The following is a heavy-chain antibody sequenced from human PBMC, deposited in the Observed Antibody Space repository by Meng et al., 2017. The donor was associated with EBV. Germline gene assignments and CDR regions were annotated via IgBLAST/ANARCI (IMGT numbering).Heavy chain of an antibody. CDR3: ASESGRGFTPDY. Sequence: QVKWLRAGAVVKKPGSSGKVSCRTSGGTCRSDGVSWVRQAPGQGLEWVGGLNPMVGAPNYAQKFQGRVTIIADESTSTHSMELNSLRSEDTAMYYCASESGRGFTPDYWGQGTLVTVSS. CDR2: LNPMVGAP. J-gene: IGHJ4*02. D-gene: IGHD3-10*01. V-gene: IGHV1-69*01. CDR1: GGTCRSDG.